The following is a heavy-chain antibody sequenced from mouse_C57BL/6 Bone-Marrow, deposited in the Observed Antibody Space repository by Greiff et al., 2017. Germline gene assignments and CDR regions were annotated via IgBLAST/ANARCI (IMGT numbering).Heavy chain of an antibody. CDR2: ISNVAYSI. J-gene: IGHJ3*01. D-gene: IGHD2-3*01. Sequence: EVMLVESGGGLVQPGGSLKLSCAASGFTFSDSGMAWVRQAPRKGSVGVAFISNVAYSIYYAVTVTGLVTISRESAKDTLYMEMSSLRSEDTAMYYCERLDGGIANWGQGALVTVSA. V-gene: IGHV5-15*01. CDR1: GFTFSDSG. CDR3: ERLDGGIAN.